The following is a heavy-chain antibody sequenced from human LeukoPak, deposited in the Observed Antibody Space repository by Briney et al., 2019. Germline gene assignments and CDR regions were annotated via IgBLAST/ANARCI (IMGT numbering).Heavy chain of an antibody. CDR3: ARSGYYDRGTSNWWLDP. J-gene: IGHJ5*02. D-gene: IGHD3-22*01. CDR2: IYYSGST. Sequence: SETLSLTCTVSGGSISSYYWSWIRQPPGKGLEWIGYIYYSGSTNYNPSLRSRVTISVDTSKNQFSLKLSSVTAADTAVYYCARSGYYDRGTSNWWLDPWGQGTLVTVSS. V-gene: IGHV4-59*01. CDR1: GGSISSYY.